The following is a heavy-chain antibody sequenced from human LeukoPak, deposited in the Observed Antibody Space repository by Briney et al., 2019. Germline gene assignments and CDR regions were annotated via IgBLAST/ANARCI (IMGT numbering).Heavy chain of an antibody. CDR1: GFRYQNHA. CDR2: ISWNSNNL. Sequence: PGGSLRLSCAVSGFRYQNHAMHRVRQAPGKGLEWVSGISWNSNNLGYADSVKGRFTISRDNVNNSLYLQMNSLRAEDTALYHCARARGTTGTTSFSNDFWGQGTLVTVSS. CDR3: ARARGTTGTTSFSNDF. V-gene: IGHV3-9*01. D-gene: IGHD1-1*01. J-gene: IGHJ4*02.